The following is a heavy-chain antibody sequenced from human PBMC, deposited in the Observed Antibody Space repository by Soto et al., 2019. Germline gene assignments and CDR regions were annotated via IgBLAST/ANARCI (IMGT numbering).Heavy chain of an antibody. V-gene: IGHV4-34*01. CDR3: ARRRQLGSFRTGSYGMDV. D-gene: IGHD6-6*01. CDR2: INHSGST. Sequence: ASETLSLTCAVYGGSFSGYYWSWIRQPPGKGLEWIGEINHSGSTNYSPSFQGHVTISADKSISTAYLQWSSLKASDTAMYYCARRRQLGSFRTGSYGMDVWGQGTTVTVSS. CDR1: GGSFSGYY. J-gene: IGHJ6*02.